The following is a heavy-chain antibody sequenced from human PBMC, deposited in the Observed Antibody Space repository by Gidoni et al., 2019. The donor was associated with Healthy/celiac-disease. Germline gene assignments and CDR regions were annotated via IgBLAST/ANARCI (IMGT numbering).Heavy chain of an antibody. Sequence: GFTFSSYARHWVRQAPGKGLEWVAVISYDGRNKYYADSVKGRFTISRDNSKNMLYLQMNSLRTEDTAVYYCARVRSTVTTLLPDYWGQGTLVPVSS. CDR1: GFTFSSYA. J-gene: IGHJ4*02. CDR2: ISYDGRNK. D-gene: IGHD4-17*01. CDR3: ARVRSTVTTLLPDY. V-gene: IGHV3-30*04.